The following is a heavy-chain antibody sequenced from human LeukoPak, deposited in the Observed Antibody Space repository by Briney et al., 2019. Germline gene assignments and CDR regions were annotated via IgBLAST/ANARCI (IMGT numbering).Heavy chain of an antibody. V-gene: IGHV5-10-1*01. D-gene: IGHD5-18*01. CDR2: IDPIDSYT. J-gene: IGHJ4*02. Sequence: GESLKISCKASGYRFPSYWITWVRQMPGKGLEWMGGIDPIDSYTTYSPSFQGHVTISADKSIATVYLQWSSLKASDTAMYYCARARVDTAMADFDYWGQGTLVIVPP. CDR1: GYRFPSYW. CDR3: ARARVDTAMADFDY.